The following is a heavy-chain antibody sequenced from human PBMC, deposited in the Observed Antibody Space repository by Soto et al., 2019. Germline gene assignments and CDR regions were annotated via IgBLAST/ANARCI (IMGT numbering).Heavy chain of an antibody. J-gene: IGHJ3*02. V-gene: IGHV4-39*01. D-gene: IGHD2-2*02. CDR3: ARLKDIVVVPAAINAFDI. Sequence: QLQLQESGPGLVKPSETLSLTCTVSGGSISSSSYYWGWIRQPPGKGLEWIGSIYYSGSTYYNPSLKSRVTISVDTSKNQFSLKLSSVTAADTAVYYCARLKDIVVVPAAINAFDIWGQGTMVTVSS. CDR1: GGSISSSSYY. CDR2: IYYSGST.